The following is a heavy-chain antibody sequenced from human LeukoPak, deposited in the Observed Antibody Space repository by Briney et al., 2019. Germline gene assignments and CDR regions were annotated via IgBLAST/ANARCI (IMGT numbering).Heavy chain of an antibody. J-gene: IGHJ4*02. CDR2: ISADGNNI. CDR3: AKDAGPQQLVFFDS. D-gene: IGHD6-6*01. Sequence: GGSLRLSCAASGFTFSSYSMNWVRQAPGQGLEWVSTISADGNNIHQADSVKGRFAISRDNSGGTLYLQMNSLRAEDTAIYYCAKDAGPQQLVFFDSWGQGTLVAVSS. V-gene: IGHV3-23*01. CDR1: GFTFSSYS.